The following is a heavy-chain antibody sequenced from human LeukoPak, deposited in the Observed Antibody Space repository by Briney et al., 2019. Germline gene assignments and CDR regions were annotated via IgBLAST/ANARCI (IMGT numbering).Heavy chain of an antibody. CDR2: INNDGSST. CDR3: ARDGFSGRHYHWFDP. D-gene: IGHD1-26*01. CDR1: GFTFSRYW. Sequence: PGGSLKLSCAASGFTFSRYWMHWVRQVPGKGLVWVSRINNDGSSTSYADSVKGRFTLSRDNAKNMLYLQMNSLRAEDTAVYYCARDGFSGRHYHWFDPWGQGTLVTVSS. J-gene: IGHJ5*02. V-gene: IGHV3-74*01.